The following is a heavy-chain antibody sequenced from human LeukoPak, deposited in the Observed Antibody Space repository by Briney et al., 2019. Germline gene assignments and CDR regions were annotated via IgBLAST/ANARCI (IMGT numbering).Heavy chain of an antibody. Sequence: PSETLSLTCAVYGGSFSGYYWSWIRQPPGKGLEWIGEINHSGSTNYNPSLKSRVTISVDTSKNQFSLKLSSVTAADTAVYYCATDESGAIDYWGQGTLVTVSP. J-gene: IGHJ4*02. V-gene: IGHV4-34*01. CDR2: INHSGST. CDR1: GGSFSGYY. CDR3: ATDESGAIDY.